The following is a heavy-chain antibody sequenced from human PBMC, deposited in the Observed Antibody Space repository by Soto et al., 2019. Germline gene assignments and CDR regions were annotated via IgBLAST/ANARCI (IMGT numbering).Heavy chain of an antibody. CDR3: ARVNTTLVDHFDC. D-gene: IGHD5-18*01. CDR2: MHRGGST. J-gene: IGHJ4*02. V-gene: IGHV3-53*01. Sequence: PXGSLILSCVVSGFSVSGSSIFWVRQATGKGLDWVSLMHRGGSTDNADSVKGRFTTSRDKSKNTLYLHMNGLRVEDTAVYYCARVNTTLVDHFDCWGQGTLVTVSS. CDR1: GFSVSGSS.